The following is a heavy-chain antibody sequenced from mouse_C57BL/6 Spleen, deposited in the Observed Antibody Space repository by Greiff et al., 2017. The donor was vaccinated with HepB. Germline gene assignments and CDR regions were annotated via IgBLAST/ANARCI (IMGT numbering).Heavy chain of an antibody. CDR2: INPNNGGT. CDR3: ARRDGNYGVSAMDY. J-gene: IGHJ4*01. CDR1: GYTFTDYY. Sequence: EVQLQQSGPELVKPGASVKISCKASGYTFTDYYMNWVKQSHGKSLEWTGDINPNNGGTSYNQKLKGKATLTVDKSSSTAYMELRSLTSEDSAVYYCARRDGNYGVSAMDYWGQGTSVTVSS. D-gene: IGHD2-1*01. V-gene: IGHV1-26*01.